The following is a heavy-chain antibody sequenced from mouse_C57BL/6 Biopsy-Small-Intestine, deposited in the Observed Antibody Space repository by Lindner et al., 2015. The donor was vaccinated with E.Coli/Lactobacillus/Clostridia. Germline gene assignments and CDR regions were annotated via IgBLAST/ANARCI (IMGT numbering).Heavy chain of an antibody. Sequence: VQLQESGAELVWPGASVKLSCTTSGFNIKDAYINWVKQSPAQGLVWIGWIDPENGDTEYASKFQGKATVTADTSSNTAYLQLSGLTSEDSAVYYCPPRFIFWGQGTLVTVSA. V-gene: IGHV14-4*01. CDR3: PPRFIF. J-gene: IGHJ3*01. CDR1: GFNIKDAY. CDR2: IDPENGDT.